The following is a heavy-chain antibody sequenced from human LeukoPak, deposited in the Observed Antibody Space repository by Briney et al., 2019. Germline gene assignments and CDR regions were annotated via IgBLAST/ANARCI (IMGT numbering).Heavy chain of an antibody. CDR2: ISWNSGSI. CDR1: GFTFDDYA. Sequence: GGSLRLSSAASGFTFDDYAMHWVRQAPGKGLEWVSGISWNSGSIGYADSVKGRFTISRDNAKNSLYLQMNSLRAEDTALYYCAKVQDCSSTSCYSTYYYGMDVWGQGTTVTVSS. D-gene: IGHD2-2*01. J-gene: IGHJ6*02. CDR3: AKVQDCSSTSCYSTYYYGMDV. V-gene: IGHV3-9*01.